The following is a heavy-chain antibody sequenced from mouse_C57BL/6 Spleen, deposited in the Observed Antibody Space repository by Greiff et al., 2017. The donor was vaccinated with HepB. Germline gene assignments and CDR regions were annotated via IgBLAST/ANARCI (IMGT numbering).Heavy chain of an antibody. CDR2: IYPGDGDT. V-gene: IGHV1-80*01. Sequence: VQRVESGAELVKPGASVKISCKASGYAFSSYWMNWVKQRPGKGLEWIGQIYPGDGDTNYNGKFKGKATLTADKSSSTAYMQLSSLTSEDSAVYFCARRLPYYFDYWGQGTTLTVSS. J-gene: IGHJ2*01. CDR3: ARRLPYYFDY. CDR1: GYAFSSYW.